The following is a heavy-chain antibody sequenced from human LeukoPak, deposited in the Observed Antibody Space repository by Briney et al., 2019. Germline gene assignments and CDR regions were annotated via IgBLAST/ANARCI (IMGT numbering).Heavy chain of an antibody. D-gene: IGHD3-22*01. CDR3: ASSLRRITMIVVVITRLPAAFDI. Sequence: GGSLGLSCAASGFTFSSYAMSWVRQAPGKGLEWVSAISGSGGSTYYADSVKGRFTISRDNSKNTLYLQMNSLRAEDTAVYYCASSLRRITMIVVVITRLPAAFDIWGQGTMVTVSS. CDR2: ISGSGGST. V-gene: IGHV3-23*01. CDR1: GFTFSSYA. J-gene: IGHJ3*02.